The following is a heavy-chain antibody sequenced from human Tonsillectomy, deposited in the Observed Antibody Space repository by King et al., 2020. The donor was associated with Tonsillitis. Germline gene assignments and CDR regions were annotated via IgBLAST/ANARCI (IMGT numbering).Heavy chain of an antibody. Sequence: VQLQESGPGLVKPSQTLSLTCAVSGGSISRGDFSWSWIRQPPGKGLEWIGYIYYSGGTYYNPSLKSRVTISVDASKNHFSLKLSSVTAADTAVYYCARGYCANGICLDAFDIWGQGTSVTVSS. CDR1: GGSISRGDFS. CDR3: ARGYCANGICLDAFDI. D-gene: IGHD2-8*01. CDR2: IYYSGGT. J-gene: IGHJ3*02. V-gene: IGHV4-30-4*07.